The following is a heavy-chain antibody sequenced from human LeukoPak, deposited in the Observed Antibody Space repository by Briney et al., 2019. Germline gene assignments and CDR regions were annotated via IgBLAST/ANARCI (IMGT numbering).Heavy chain of an antibody. Sequence: GGSLRLSCAASGFTFDDYAMHWVRQAPGKGLEWVSLISWDGGSTYYADSVKGRFTISRDNSKNSLYLQMNSLRAEDTALYYCAKGGQPCSGGSCYSLDYWGQGTLVTVSS. CDR1: GFTFDDYA. CDR3: AKGGQPCSGGSCYSLDY. CDR2: ISWDGGST. D-gene: IGHD2-15*01. J-gene: IGHJ4*02. V-gene: IGHV3-43D*03.